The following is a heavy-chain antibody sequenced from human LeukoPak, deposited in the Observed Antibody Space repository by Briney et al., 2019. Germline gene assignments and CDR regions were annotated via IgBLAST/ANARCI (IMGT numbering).Heavy chain of an antibody. CDR3: ARHPIGYCSGGSCYPGDY. D-gene: IGHD2-15*01. CDR1: GYSFTSYW. Sequence: GESLKISCKTSGYSFTSYWIGWVRQMPGEGLEWMGIIYPGDSDTRYSPAFQGQVTISADKSISTAYLQWSSLKASDTAMYYCARHPIGYCSGGSCYPGDYWGQGTLATVSS. J-gene: IGHJ4*02. V-gene: IGHV5-51*01. CDR2: IYPGDSDT.